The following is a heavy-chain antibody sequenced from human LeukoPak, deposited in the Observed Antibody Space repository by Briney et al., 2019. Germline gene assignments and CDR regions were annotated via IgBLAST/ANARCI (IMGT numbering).Heavy chain of an antibody. CDR3: AGGFEKDAFDI. J-gene: IGHJ3*02. V-gene: IGHV4-31*03. CDR1: GGSISSGGYY. CDR2: IYYSGST. Sequence: SETLSLTCTVSGGSISSGGYYWSWIRQHPGKGLEWIGHIYYSGSTYHNPSLKSRVTISVDTSKNQFSLKLSSVTAADTAVYYCAGGFEKDAFDIWGQGTMVTVSS.